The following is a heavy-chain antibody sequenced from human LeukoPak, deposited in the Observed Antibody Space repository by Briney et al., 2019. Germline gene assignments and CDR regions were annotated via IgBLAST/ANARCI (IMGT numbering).Heavy chain of an antibody. CDR1: GFTFSSYA. CDR3: AKESYYDSSGYFPVGFAFDI. V-gene: IGHV3-23*01. D-gene: IGHD3-22*01. CDR2: ISGSGGST. J-gene: IGHJ3*02. Sequence: PGGSLRLSCAASGFTFSSYAMSWVRQAPGKGLEWVSAISGSGGSTYYADSVKGRFTISRDNSKNTLYLQVNSLRAGDTAVYYCAKESYYDSSGYFPVGFAFDIWGQGTMVTVSS.